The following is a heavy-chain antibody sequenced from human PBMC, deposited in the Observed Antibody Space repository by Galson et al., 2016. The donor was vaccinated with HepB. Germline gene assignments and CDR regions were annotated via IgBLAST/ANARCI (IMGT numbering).Heavy chain of an antibody. CDR3: ARAVEWDLHFDF. Sequence: ETLSLTCTVSGGSVSSDNYYWSWIRQPPGKGLEWIGYIYNSRSTNYNPSFNRRVTISIDTSEGQFSLRLSSVTAADTAVYYCARAVEWDLHFDFWGQGTLVTVSS. CDR1: GGSVSSDNYY. CDR2: IYNSRST. D-gene: IGHD1-26*01. J-gene: IGHJ4*02. V-gene: IGHV4-61*01.